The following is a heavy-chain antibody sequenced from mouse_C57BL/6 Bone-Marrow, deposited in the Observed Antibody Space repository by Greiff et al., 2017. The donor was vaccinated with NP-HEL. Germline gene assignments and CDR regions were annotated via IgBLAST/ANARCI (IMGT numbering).Heavy chain of an antibody. V-gene: IGHV1-54*01. CDR3: ARKDYDYEAY. J-gene: IGHJ3*01. D-gene: IGHD2-4*01. CDR2: INPGSGGT. CDR1: GYAFTNYL. Sequence: VQLQQSGAELVRPGTSVKVSCKASGYAFTNYLIEWVKQRPGQGLEWIGVINPGSGGTNYNEKFKGKATLTADKSSSTAYMQLSSLTSEDSAVYFCARKDYDYEAYWGQGTLVTVSA.